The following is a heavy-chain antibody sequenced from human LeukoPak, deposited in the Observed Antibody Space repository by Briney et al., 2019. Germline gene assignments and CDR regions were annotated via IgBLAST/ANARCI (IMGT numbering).Heavy chain of an antibody. CDR3: VRDGGYSYGPFDY. Sequence: GGSLRLSCAASGFTFSSYWMHWVRQAPGKGLEWVSYISSSSSTIYYADSVKGRFTISRDNAKNSLYLQMNSLRAEDTAVYYCVRDGGYSYGPFDYWGQGTLVTVSS. D-gene: IGHD5-18*01. CDR1: GFTFSSYW. J-gene: IGHJ4*02. CDR2: ISSSSSTI. V-gene: IGHV3-48*01.